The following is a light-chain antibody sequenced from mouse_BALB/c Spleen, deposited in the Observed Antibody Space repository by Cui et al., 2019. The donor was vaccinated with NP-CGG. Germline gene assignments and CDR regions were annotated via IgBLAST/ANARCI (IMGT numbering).Light chain of an antibody. J-gene: IGLJ1*01. V-gene: IGLV1*01. CDR1: TGAVTTSNY. CDR2: GTN. CDR3: ALWYSNHWV. Sequence: HAVGCWESGLTTSPGETVTLTCRSSTGAVTTSNYANWVQEKPDHLFTGLIGGTNNRAPGVPARFSGSLIGDKAALTITGAQTEDEAIYFCALWYSNHWVFGGGTKLTVL.